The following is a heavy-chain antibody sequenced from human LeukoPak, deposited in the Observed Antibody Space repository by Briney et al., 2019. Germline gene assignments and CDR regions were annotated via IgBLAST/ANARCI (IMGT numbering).Heavy chain of an antibody. J-gene: IGHJ4*02. CDR3: VKGGWIQLWLFDY. V-gene: IGHV3-23*01. D-gene: IGHD5-18*01. CDR1: GFTFSSYA. Sequence: PGGSLRLSCAASGFTFSSYAMSWVRQAPGKGLEWVSAISGSGGSTYYADSVKGRFTISRDNSKNTLYLQMNSLRAEDTAVYYCVKGGWIQLWLFDYWGQGTLVTVSS. CDR2: ISGSGGST.